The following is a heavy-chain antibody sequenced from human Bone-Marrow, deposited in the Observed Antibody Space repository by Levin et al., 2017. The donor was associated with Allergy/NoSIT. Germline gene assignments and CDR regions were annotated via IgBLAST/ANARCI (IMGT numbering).Heavy chain of an antibody. V-gene: IGHV6-1*01. Sequence: SQTLSLTCAISGDRVSSNSAAWNWIRQSPSRGLEWLGRTYYRSRWFNDYAVSVKSRITFNQDTSKNQFSLQLNSVTPEDTAVYYCVRDWRFSSSWTTFDYWGQGTLVTVSS. CDR1: GDRVSSNSAA. J-gene: IGHJ4*02. CDR3: VRDWRFSSSWTTFDY. CDR2: TYYRSRWFN. D-gene: IGHD6-13*01.